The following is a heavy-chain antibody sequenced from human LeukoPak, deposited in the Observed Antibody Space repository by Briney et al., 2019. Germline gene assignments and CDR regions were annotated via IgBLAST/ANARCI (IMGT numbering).Heavy chain of an antibody. CDR1: GYTFTSFD. CDR2: MNPNSGNT. J-gene: IGHJ4*02. D-gene: IGHD5-12*01. CDR3: ARGDIVATSYDY. V-gene: IGHV1-8*01. Sequence: ASVKVSRKASGYTFTSFDINWVRQATGQGLEWMGWMNPNSGNTGYAQKFQGRVTMTRNTSISTAYMELSSLRSEDTAVYYCARGDIVATSYDYWGQGTLVTVSS.